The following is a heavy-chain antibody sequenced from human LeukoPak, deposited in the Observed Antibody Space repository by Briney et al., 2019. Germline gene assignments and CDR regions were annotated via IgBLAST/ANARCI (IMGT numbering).Heavy chain of an antibody. J-gene: IGHJ4*02. CDR2: FDPEDGET. Sequence: ASVKVSCKVSGYTLTELSMHWVRQAPGKGLEWMGGFDPEDGETIYAQKFQGRVTMTEDTSTDTAYMELSSLRSEDTAVYYCASLAGDSSGFPYWGQGTLVTVSS. V-gene: IGHV1-24*01. CDR1: GYTLTELS. D-gene: IGHD3-22*01. CDR3: ASLAGDSSGFPY.